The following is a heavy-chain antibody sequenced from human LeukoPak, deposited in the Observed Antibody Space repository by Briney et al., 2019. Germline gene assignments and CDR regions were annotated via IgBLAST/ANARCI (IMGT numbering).Heavy chain of an antibody. CDR1: GFTFSSYA. J-gene: IGHJ3*02. CDR2: TSGSGGST. V-gene: IGHV3-23*01. D-gene: IGHD1-26*01. Sequence: AGGSLRLSCAASGFTFSSYAMSWVRQAPGKGLEWVSATSGSGGSTYYADSVKGRFTISRDNSKNTLYLQMNSLRAEDTAVYYCARDQGGSSHRQTFDIWGQGTMVTVSS. CDR3: ARDQGGSSHRQTFDI.